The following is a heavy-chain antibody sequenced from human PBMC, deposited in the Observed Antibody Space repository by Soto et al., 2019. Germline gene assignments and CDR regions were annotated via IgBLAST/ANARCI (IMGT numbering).Heavy chain of an antibody. Sequence: GGSLRLSCAASGFTFDDYTMHWVRQAPGKGLEWVSLISWDGGSTYYADSVKGRFTISRDNSKNSLYLQMNSLRTEDTALYYCAKDMDYSNYYGMDVWGQGTTVTVSS. CDR1: GFTFDDYT. CDR2: ISWDGGST. V-gene: IGHV3-43*01. CDR3: AKDMDYSNYYGMDV. D-gene: IGHD4-4*01. J-gene: IGHJ6*02.